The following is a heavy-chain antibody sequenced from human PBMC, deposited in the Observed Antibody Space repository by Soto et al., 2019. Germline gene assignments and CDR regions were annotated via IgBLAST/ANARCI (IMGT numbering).Heavy chain of an antibody. J-gene: IGHJ4*02. V-gene: IGHV3-48*03. CDR1: GFTFSSFE. Sequence: GGSLRLACVGSGFTFSSFEMNWVRQTPGEGLEWLSYIGRSGETIYYADSVKGRFTISRDNAKSSLFLQMNGLRDEDTGIYYCARDSRGGAARRPTFYYWGRGTLVTVS. CDR3: ARDSRGGAARRPTFYY. CDR2: IGRSGETI. D-gene: IGHD6-6*01.